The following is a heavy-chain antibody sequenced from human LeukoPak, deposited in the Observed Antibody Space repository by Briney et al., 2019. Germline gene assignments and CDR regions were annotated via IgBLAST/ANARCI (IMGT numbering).Heavy chain of an antibody. CDR3: ARGGATMVRGVRENWFDP. CDR2: MNPNSGNT. V-gene: IGHV1-8*03. J-gene: IGHJ5*02. CDR1: GGTFSSYA. D-gene: IGHD3-10*01. Sequence: ASVKVSCKASGGTFSSYAISWVRQAPGQALEWMGWMNPNSGNTGYAQKFQGRVTITRNTSISTAYMELSSLRSEDTAVYYCARGGATMVRGVRENWFDPWGQGTLVTVSS.